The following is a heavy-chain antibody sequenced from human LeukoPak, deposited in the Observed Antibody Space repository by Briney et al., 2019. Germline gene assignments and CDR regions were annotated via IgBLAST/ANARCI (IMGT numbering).Heavy chain of an antibody. V-gene: IGHV4-4*02. Sequence: SETLSLTCAVSGGSISSSNWWSWVRQPPGKGLEWIGEIYHSGSTNYNPSLKSRVTISVDKSKNQFSLKLSSVTAADTAVYYCASLMAYYDILTGYSALTRSPSEYYFDYWGQGTLVTVSS. CDR3: ASLMAYYDILTGYSALTRSPSEYYFDY. J-gene: IGHJ4*02. CDR2: IYHSGST. D-gene: IGHD3-9*01. CDR1: GGSISSSNW.